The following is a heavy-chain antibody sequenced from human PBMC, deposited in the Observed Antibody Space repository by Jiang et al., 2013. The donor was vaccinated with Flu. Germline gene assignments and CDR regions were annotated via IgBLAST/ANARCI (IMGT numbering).Heavy chain of an antibody. Sequence: LLKPSETLSLTCTVSGYSISSGYYWGWIRQPPGKGLEWIGNIYHSGGTYYNPSLKSRVTISVDTSKNQFSLKLSSVTAADTAVYYCARDQGQPTDYWGQGTLVTVSS. V-gene: IGHV4-38-2*02. CDR1: GYSISSGYY. J-gene: IGHJ4*02. CDR3: ARDQGQPTDY. CDR2: IYHSGGT.